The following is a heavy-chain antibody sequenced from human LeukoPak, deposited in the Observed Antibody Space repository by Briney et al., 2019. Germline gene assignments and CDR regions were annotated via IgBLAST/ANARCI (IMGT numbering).Heavy chain of an antibody. CDR1: GFTFSGYS. D-gene: IGHD6-19*01. CDR2: ISYSSSTI. J-gene: IGHJ4*02. CDR3: ARREGSSGWYPFDY. V-gene: IGHV3-48*04. Sequence: PGGSLRLSCAASGFTFSGYSMNWVRQAPGKGLEWVSYISYSSSTIYYADSVKGRFTISRDNAKNSLYLQMSSLRAEDTAVYYCARREGSSGWYPFDYWGQGTLVTVSS.